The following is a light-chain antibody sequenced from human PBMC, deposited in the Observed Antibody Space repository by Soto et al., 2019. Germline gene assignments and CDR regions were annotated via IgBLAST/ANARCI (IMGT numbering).Light chain of an antibody. V-gene: IGLV2-18*02. CDR1: SSDVGSYNR. CDR3: SSYTTTTMI. Sequence: QSVLTQPPSVSGSPGQSVTISCTGTSSDVGSYNRVSWYQQPPATAPKLMIYEVSNRPSGVPDRFSGSKSGNTASLTISGLQAEDEADYYCSSYTTTTMIFGGGTKVTVL. J-gene: IGLJ2*01. CDR2: EVS.